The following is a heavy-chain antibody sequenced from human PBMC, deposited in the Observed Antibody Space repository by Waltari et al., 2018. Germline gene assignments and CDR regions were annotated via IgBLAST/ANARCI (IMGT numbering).Heavy chain of an antibody. Sequence: QVQLQQWGAGLLKPSETLSLTCAVYGGSFSGYYWSWIRQPPGKGLEWIGEITHGGSTNSTPSLHSRVTISVDTSNNQFSLKLSSVTAADTAVYYCARARRSSSLYYWYFDLWGRGTLVTVSS. CDR3: ARARRSSSLYYWYFDL. CDR2: ITHGGST. J-gene: IGHJ2*01. D-gene: IGHD6-13*01. CDR1: GGSFSGYY. V-gene: IGHV4-34*01.